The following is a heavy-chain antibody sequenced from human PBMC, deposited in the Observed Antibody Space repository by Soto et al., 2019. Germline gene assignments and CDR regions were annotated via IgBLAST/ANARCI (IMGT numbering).Heavy chain of an antibody. D-gene: IGHD3-3*01. J-gene: IGHJ6*02. CDR1: GFTFSSFG. Sequence: QVQVVESGGGVVQPGRSLRLSCAAAGFTFSSFGMHWVRQAPGKGLEWVSLIWYDGSKKSYGDSVKGRFTISRDNSRNTVYLQMNCVGADDTAVYYCARDASYYSLWSGYYPSRNGMDVWGQGTTVTVSS. CDR3: ARDASYYSLWSGYYPSRNGMDV. CDR2: IWYDGSKK. V-gene: IGHV3-33*01.